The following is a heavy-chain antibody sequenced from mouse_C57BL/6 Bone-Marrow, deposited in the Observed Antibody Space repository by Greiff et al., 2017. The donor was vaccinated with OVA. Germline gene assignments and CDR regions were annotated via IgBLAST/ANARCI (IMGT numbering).Heavy chain of an antibody. Sequence: VQLQQSGAELARPGASVKLSCKASGYTFTSYGISWVKQRTGQGLEWIGEIYPRSGNTYYNEKFKGKATLTAAKSSSTAYMELRSLASEDSTVYFCARSTKSYFDYWGQGTTLTVSS. J-gene: IGHJ2*01. CDR2: IYPRSGNT. CDR3: ARSTKSYFDY. CDR1: GYTFTSYG. D-gene: IGHD1-1*01. V-gene: IGHV1-81*01.